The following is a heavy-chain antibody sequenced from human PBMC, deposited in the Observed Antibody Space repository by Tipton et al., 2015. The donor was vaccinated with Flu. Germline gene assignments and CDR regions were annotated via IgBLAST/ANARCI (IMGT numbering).Heavy chain of an antibody. J-gene: IGHJ6*02. V-gene: IGHV4-39*07. CDR2: IYYSGTT. CDR1: AGSVSSSSYY. Sequence: TLSLTCTVSAGSVSSSSYYWGWIRQPPGMGLEWIGIIYYSGTTSYNSSLRSRVTISEDTSKNQFSLRLTSVSAADAAVYYCARGRFGGYGMDVWGQGTTVTVSS. CDR3: ARGRFGGYGMDV. D-gene: IGHD3-10*01.